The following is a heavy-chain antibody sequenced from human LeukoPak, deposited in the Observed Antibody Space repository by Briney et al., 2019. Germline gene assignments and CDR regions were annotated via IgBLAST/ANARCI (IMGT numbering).Heavy chain of an antibody. CDR2: ISYDGSKK. D-gene: IGHD2-15*01. J-gene: IGHJ4*02. CDR3: AKAPVTTCRGAFCYPFDY. Sequence: GRSLRLSCAASGFTFSSYAIHWVRQAPGKGLEWVAVISYDGSKKYYADSVKGRFTISRDSSKNTLFLQMNRLRPEDAAVYYCAKAPVTTCRGAFCYPFDYWGLGTLVTVSS. V-gene: IGHV3-30*04. CDR1: GFTFSSYA.